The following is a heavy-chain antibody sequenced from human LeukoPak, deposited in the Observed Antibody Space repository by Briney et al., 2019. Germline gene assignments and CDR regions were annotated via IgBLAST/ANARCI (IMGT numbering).Heavy chain of an antibody. J-gene: IGHJ4*02. D-gene: IGHD2-21*01. Sequence: SETLSLTCAVYGGSFSGYYWSWIRQPPGKGLEWIGEINHSGSTNYNSSLKSRVTISVDTSKNQFSLKLSSVTAADTAVYYCARGFSPRVPRVLLYWGQGTLVTVSS. CDR2: INHSGST. CDR1: GGSFSGYY. V-gene: IGHV4-34*01. CDR3: ARGFSPRVPRVLLY.